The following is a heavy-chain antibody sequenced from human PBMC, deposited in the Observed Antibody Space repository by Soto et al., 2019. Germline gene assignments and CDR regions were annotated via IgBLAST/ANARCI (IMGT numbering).Heavy chain of an antibody. Sequence: PGGSLRLSCAASGFTFSSYAMSWVRQAPGKGLEWVSAISGSGGSTYYADSVKGRFTISRDNSKNTLYLQMNSLRAEDTAVYYCAKDGLSVVVVITTIFDYWGQGTLVTVSS. J-gene: IGHJ4*02. V-gene: IGHV3-23*01. CDR2: ISGSGGST. CDR3: AKDGLSVVVVITTIFDY. D-gene: IGHD3-22*01. CDR1: GFTFSSYA.